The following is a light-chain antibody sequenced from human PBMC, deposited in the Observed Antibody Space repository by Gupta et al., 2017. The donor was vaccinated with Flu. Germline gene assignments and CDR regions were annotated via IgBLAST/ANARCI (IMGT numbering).Light chain of an antibody. Sequence: DVQLTQSPPSVSASVGDTVTITCRASPGISTWLAWYQQKPGGAPKLLIFGGSRLETGVPPRFRGSGSGTDFTLTISSLQPEDSAIYYCQQSNTFPDTFGPGTKVDI. CDR1: PGISTW. V-gene: IGKV1-12*01. CDR3: QQSNTFPDT. CDR2: GGS. J-gene: IGKJ3*01.